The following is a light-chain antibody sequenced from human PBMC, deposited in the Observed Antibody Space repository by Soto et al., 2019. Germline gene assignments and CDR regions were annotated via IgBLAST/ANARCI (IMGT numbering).Light chain of an antibody. CDR2: DAS. Sequence: EIVLTQSPATLSLSPGERATLSCGASQSVPYNYLAWYQQKPGLAPRVLIYDASTRATGIPHRFSGSGSGTDFTLTISRLEPEDFGVYYCQQYGSSLYTFGQATKLEIK. J-gene: IGKJ2*01. CDR3: QQYGSSLYT. CDR1: QSVPYNY. V-gene: IGKV3D-20*01.